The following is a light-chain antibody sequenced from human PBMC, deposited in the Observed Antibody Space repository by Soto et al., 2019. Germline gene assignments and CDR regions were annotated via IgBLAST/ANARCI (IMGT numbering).Light chain of an antibody. CDR3: QQYNNWRT. CDR2: GAS. J-gene: IGKJ1*01. V-gene: IGKV3-15*01. Sequence: IVVTPSPATPFVSPGERTTPSCRASQSVSSNLAWYQQKPGQAPRLLIYGASTRATGIPARFSGSGSGTEFTLTISSLQPEDFAVYYCQQYNNWRTFGQGTKVDIK. CDR1: QSVSSN.